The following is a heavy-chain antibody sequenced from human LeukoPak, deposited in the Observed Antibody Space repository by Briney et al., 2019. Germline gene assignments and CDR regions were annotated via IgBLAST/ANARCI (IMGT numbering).Heavy chain of an antibody. V-gene: IGHV4-61*02. CDR1: GGSISGGSYY. J-gene: IGHJ5*02. D-gene: IGHD3-10*01. CDR3: AREGLNMVRGVIPKEAWGWFDP. Sequence: PSETLSLTCSVSGGSISGGSYYWSWIRQPAGKRLEWIGRIYRSGSTNYNPSLKSRVTISVDTSKNQFSLKLSSVTAADTAVYYCAREGLNMVRGVIPKEAWGWFDPWGQGTLVTVSS. CDR2: IYRSGST.